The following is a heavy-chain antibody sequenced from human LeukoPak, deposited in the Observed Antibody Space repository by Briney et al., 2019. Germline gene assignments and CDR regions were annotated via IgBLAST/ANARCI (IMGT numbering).Heavy chain of an antibody. CDR2: ISYDGSNK. Sequence: GGSLRLSCAASGFTFSSYGMHWVRQAPGKGLEWVAVISYDGSNKYYADSVKGRFTISRDNSENTLYLQMNSLRAEDTAVYYCARVPNPYCSGGSCYGNDAFDIWGQGTMVTVSS. CDR3: ARVPNPYCSGGSCYGNDAFDI. V-gene: IGHV3-30*03. D-gene: IGHD2-15*01. CDR1: GFTFSSYG. J-gene: IGHJ3*02.